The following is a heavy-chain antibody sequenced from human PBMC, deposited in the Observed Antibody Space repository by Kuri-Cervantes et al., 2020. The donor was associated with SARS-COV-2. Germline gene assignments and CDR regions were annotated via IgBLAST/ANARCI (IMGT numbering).Heavy chain of an antibody. J-gene: IGHJ4*02. D-gene: IGHD2-2*01. CDR3: ASRYCSSTSCYFDY. V-gene: IGHV4-39*07. Sequence: SETLSLTCTVSGGSVSSGSYYWGWIRQPPGKGLEWIGSIYHSGSTYYNPSLKSRVTISVDTSKNQFSLKLSSVTAADTAVYYCASRYCSSTSCYFDYWGQGTLVTVSS. CDR1: GGSVSSGSYY. CDR2: IYHSGST.